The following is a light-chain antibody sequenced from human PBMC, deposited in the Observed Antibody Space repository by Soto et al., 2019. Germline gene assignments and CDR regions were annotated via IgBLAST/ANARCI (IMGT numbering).Light chain of an antibody. CDR1: SSDVGSYNL. J-gene: IGLJ2*01. CDR3: SSYAGSSIVV. CDR2: ESS. V-gene: IGLV2-23*01. Sequence: QSALTQPASVSGSPGQSITISCTGTSSDVGSYNLVSWYQQHPGKAPNLMIYESSKRPSGVSNRFSGSKSGNTASLTISGLQAEDEADYYCSSYAGSSIVVFGGGTKLTVL.